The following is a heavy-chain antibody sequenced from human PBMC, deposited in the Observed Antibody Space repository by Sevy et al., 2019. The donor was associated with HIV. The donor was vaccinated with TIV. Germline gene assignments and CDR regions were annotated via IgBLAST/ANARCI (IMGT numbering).Heavy chain of an antibody. CDR1: GFTFSSAW. Sequence: GGSPRLSCTASGFTFSSAWMSWVRQAPGKGLEWVGRIKSEFDGGAIDYAAPVKARFSISREDSKTTVYLQMNSLKTDDTAVYYCITDPAYRGYDEEVINYYFYGMDVWGQGTTVTVSS. CDR2: IKSEFDGGAI. D-gene: IGHD5-12*01. J-gene: IGHJ6*02. V-gene: IGHV3-15*01. CDR3: ITDPAYRGYDEEVINYYFYGMDV.